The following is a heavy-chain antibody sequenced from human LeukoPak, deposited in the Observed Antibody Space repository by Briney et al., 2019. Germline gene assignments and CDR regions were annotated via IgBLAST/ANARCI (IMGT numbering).Heavy chain of an antibody. CDR1: GFTFSSYA. CDR2: FSGSGGST. Sequence: GGSLRLSCAASGFTFSSYAMSWVRQAPGKGLECISGFSGSGGSTYYADSVKGRFTISRDNSKNTLYLQMNSLRAEDTAVYYCAGRGSGSYFDYWGQGTLVTVSS. J-gene: IGHJ4*02. V-gene: IGHV3-23*01. D-gene: IGHD3-10*01. CDR3: AGRGSGSYFDY.